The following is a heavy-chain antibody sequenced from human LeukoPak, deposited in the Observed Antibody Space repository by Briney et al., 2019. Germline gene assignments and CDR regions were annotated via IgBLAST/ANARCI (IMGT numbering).Heavy chain of an antibody. V-gene: IGHV1-24*01. Sequence: ASVKVSCKVSGYTLTELSMHWVRQAPGKGLEWMGGFDPEDGETIYAQKFQGRVTMTEDTSTDTAYMELSSLRSEDTAVYYCAKVDSAGYSSGWHGDRYFDYWGQGTLVTVSS. CDR2: FDPEDGET. J-gene: IGHJ4*02. CDR3: AKVDSAGYSSGWHGDRYFDY. D-gene: IGHD6-19*01. CDR1: GYTLTELS.